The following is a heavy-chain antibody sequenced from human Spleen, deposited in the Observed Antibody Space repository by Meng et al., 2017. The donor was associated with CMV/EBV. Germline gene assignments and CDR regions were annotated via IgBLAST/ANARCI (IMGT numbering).Heavy chain of an antibody. Sequence: CDVYGGSVSGYYWSWSRQPPGKGLGWIGEIDHSGSTNYNPSLKGRVTISIDTSKNQISLKLSSATAADTAIYYCAPRQLLYRFWFHPWGQGILVTVSS. CDR1: GGSVSGYY. CDR3: APRQLLYRFWFHP. V-gene: IGHV4-34*01. CDR2: IDHSGST. D-gene: IGHD2-2*01. J-gene: IGHJ5*02.